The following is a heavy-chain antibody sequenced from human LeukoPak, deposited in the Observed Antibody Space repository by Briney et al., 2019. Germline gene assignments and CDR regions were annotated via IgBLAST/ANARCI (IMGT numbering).Heavy chain of an antibody. Sequence: GGSLRLSCAASGFIFSSYSVHWVRQAPGKGLEWVAFIRYDGSNKYYADSVKGRFTISRDNSENTVYLQMNSLRVEDTAVYYCAKVRQYQLLIDYWGQGTLVTVSS. CDR2: IRYDGSNK. V-gene: IGHV3-30*02. CDR3: AKVRQYQLLIDY. D-gene: IGHD2-2*01. J-gene: IGHJ4*02. CDR1: GFIFSSYS.